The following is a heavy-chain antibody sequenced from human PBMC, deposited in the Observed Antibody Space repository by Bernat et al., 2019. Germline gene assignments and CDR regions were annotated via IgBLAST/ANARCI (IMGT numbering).Heavy chain of an antibody. J-gene: IGHJ3*02. D-gene: IGHD5-24*01. Sequence: EVQLVESGGGLVKPGGSLRLSCAASGFTFSSYSMNWVRQAPGKGLEWVSSISSSSSYIYYAASVKGRFIISRDNAKNSLYLQMNSLRAEDTAVYYCARDRDGGLWFDIWGQGTMVTVSS. CDR1: GFTFSSYS. V-gene: IGHV3-21*01. CDR3: ARDRDGGLWFDI. CDR2: ISSSSSYI.